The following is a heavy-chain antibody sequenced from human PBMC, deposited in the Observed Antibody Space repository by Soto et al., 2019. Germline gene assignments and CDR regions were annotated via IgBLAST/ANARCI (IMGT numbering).Heavy chain of an antibody. CDR1: GGSISSYY. D-gene: IGHD4-17*01. CDR3: ARGYGGTLDY. Sequence: QVQLQESGPGLVKPSETLSLTCTVSGGSISSYYWSWIRQPPGKGLEWIGYIYYSGSTNYNPSLKSRVTISVDTSKNQFSLKLSSVTAAETAVYYCARGYGGTLDYWGQGTLVTVSS. V-gene: IGHV4-59*08. J-gene: IGHJ4*02. CDR2: IYYSGST.